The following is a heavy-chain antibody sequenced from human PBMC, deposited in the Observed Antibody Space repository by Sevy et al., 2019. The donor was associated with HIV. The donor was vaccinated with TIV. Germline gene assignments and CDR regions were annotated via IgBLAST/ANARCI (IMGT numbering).Heavy chain of an antibody. CDR2: ISYDGSNK. J-gene: IGHJ4*02. Sequence: GGSLRLSCAASGFTFSSYGMHWVRQAPGKGLEWVAVISYDGSNKYYADSVKGRFTISRDNSKNTLYLQMNSLRAEDTAVYHCAKDAGEAVAPYFDYWGQGTLVTVSS. D-gene: IGHD6-19*01. CDR1: GFTFSSYG. CDR3: AKDAGEAVAPYFDY. V-gene: IGHV3-30*18.